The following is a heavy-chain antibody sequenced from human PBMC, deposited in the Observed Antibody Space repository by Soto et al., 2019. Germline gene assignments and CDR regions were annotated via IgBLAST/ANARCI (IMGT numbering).Heavy chain of an antibody. D-gene: IGHD5-18*01. V-gene: IGHV2-5*02. CDR1: GFSLTTRGGG. CDR2: IYWDDDE. CDR3: AHRPRGYSYHFDY. J-gene: IGHJ4*02. Sequence: QITLKESGPTLVKPTQTLTLTCTFSGFSLTTRGGGVGWIRQPPGKALEWLALIYWDDDEGYSLSLKSRLTVTYDTSKNQVVLTMINIDPVDTATYYCAHRPRGYSYHFDYWGQGTLVTVSS.